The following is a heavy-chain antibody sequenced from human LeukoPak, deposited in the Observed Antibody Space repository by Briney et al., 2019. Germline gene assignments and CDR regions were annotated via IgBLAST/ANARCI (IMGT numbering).Heavy chain of an antibody. D-gene: IGHD3-22*01. CDR1: GFTFSSYA. V-gene: IGHV3-23*01. CDR2: ISGSGGST. J-gene: IGHJ4*02. CDR3: AKMMRIVVVINMSY. Sequence: TGGSLRLSCAASGFTFSSYAMSWVRQAPGKGLEWVSAISGSGGSTYYADSVKGRFTISRDNSKNTLYLQMNSLRAEDTAVYYCAKMMRIVVVINMSYWGQGTLVTVSS.